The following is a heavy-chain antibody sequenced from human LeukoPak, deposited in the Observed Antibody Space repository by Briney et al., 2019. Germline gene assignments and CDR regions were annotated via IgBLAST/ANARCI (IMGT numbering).Heavy chain of an antibody. CDR1: GFTFDDYA. V-gene: IGHV3-9*01. CDR3: ARKIESGAAHDFDY. D-gene: IGHD5-12*01. CDR2: ISWNSDNI. J-gene: IGHJ4*02. Sequence: PGGSLTLSCAASGFTFDDYAMHWVRQPPGKGLEWVSGISWNSDNIAFADFVKGRFTISRDNAKNSLYLQMNSLRVEDTALCFCARKIESGAAHDFDYWGQGTLVTVSS.